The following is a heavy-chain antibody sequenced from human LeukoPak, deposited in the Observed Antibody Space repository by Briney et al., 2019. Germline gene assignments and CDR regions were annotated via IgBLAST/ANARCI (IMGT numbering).Heavy chain of an antibody. CDR2: MSTNGGST. D-gene: IGHD4-11*01. J-gene: IGHJ4*02. V-gene: IGHV3-23*01. CDR1: GFTFSRYS. Sequence: QPGGSLRLSCAASGFTFSRYSMNWVRQAPGKGLEWVSKMSTNGGSTFYADSVRGRFIVSRENFKNIFYLQMNSLRAEDTAIYFCAKETPDYSRVPTGYFFDYWGQGTLVTVSS. CDR3: AKETPDYSRVPTGYFFDY.